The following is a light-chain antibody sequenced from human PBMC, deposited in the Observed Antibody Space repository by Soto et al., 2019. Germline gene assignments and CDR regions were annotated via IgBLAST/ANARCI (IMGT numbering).Light chain of an antibody. V-gene: IGKV1-5*03. CDR3: QQYNSYSQYT. J-gene: IGKJ2*01. CDR1: ESVSSW. Sequence: DIQMTQSPSTLSASVGDRVTITCRASESVSSWLAWYQQKPGKAPKLLIYKASSLETGVPSRFSGSGSGTEFTLTISNLQPDDFATYYCQQYNSYSQYTFGQGTRLEIK. CDR2: KAS.